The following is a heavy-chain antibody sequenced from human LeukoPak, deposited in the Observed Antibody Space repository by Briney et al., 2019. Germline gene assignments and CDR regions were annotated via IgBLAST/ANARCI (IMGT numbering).Heavy chain of an antibody. CDR2: IVVGSGNT. J-gene: IGHJ4*02. Sequence: SVKVSRKASGFTFTSPAMQWVRQARGQRLEWIGWIVVGSGNTNYAQKFQERVSITRDMSTSTAYMELSSLRSEDTAVYYCAAAEGYSSGWELDYWGQGTLVAVSS. CDR1: GFTFTSPA. CDR3: AAAEGYSSGWELDY. D-gene: IGHD6-19*01. V-gene: IGHV1-58*02.